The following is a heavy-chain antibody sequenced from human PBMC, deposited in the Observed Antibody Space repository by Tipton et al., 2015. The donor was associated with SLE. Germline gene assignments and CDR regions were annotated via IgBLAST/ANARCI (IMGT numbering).Heavy chain of an antibody. CDR1: GGSISSHY. CDR3: ARVGVEDYGDYPGGEGDY. CDR2: IYHSGST. D-gene: IGHD4-17*01. J-gene: IGHJ4*02. Sequence: TLSLTCTVSGGSISSHYWSWIRQPPGKGLEWIGSIYHSGSTYYNPSLKSRVTISVDTSKNQFSLKLSSVTAADTAVYYCARVGVEDYGDYPGGEGDYWGQGTLVTVSS. V-gene: IGHV4-38-2*02.